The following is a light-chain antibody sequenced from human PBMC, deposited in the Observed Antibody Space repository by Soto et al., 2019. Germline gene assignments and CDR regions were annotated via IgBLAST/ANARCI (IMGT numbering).Light chain of an antibody. Sequence: EIVLTQSPGTLSLSPGERATLSCRASQSVSSSYLAWYQQKPGQAPRLLIYGASSRATGIPDRFSGSGSGTDFTLTLSRLEPEDFAVYYCQQSGSSLFTFGPGTKVDIK. CDR1: QSVSSSY. CDR3: QQSGSSLFT. CDR2: GAS. J-gene: IGKJ3*01. V-gene: IGKV3-20*01.